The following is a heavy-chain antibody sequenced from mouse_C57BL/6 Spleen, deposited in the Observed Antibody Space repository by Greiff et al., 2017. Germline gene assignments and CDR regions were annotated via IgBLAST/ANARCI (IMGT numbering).Heavy chain of an antibody. J-gene: IGHJ1*03. Sequence: QVQLQQPGAELVKPGASVKLSCKASGYTFTSYWMHWVKQRPGQGLEWIGMIHPNSGSTNYNEKFKSKATLTVDKSSSRAYMQLSSLTSEDSAVYYCARNYGSSLWYFDVWGTGTTVTVSS. CDR1: GYTFTSYW. CDR3: ARNYGSSLWYFDV. D-gene: IGHD1-1*01. V-gene: IGHV1-64*01. CDR2: IHPNSGST.